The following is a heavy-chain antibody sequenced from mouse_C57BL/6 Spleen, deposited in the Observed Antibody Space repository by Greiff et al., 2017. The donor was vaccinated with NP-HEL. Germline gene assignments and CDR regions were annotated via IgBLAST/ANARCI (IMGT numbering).Heavy chain of an antibody. CDR2: IHPNSGST. CDR1: GYTFTSYW. Sequence: QVQLQQPGAALVKPGASVQLSCKASGYTFTSYWMHWVKQRPGQGLEWIGMIHPNSGSTNYNEKFKSKATLTVDKSSSTAYMQLSSLTSEDSAVYYCARTPEGFAYWGQGTLVTVSA. CDR3: ARTPEGFAY. V-gene: IGHV1-64*01. J-gene: IGHJ3*01.